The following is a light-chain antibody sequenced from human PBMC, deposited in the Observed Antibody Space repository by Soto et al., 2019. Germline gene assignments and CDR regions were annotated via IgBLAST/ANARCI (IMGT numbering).Light chain of an antibody. CDR2: DAS. CDR3: QQRSDWPPWT. Sequence: EIVLTQSPATLSLSPGEGATLSCRASQSISTHLAWYQQRPGQAPRLLIYDASNRATGIPARFSGSGSGTDFTLTIHSLEPEDFAVYYGQQRSDWPPWTFGQGTKVEIK. CDR1: QSISTH. J-gene: IGKJ1*01. V-gene: IGKV3-11*01.